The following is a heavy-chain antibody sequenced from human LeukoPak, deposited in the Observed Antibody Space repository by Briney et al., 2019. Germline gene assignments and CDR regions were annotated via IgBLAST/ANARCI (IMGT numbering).Heavy chain of an antibody. D-gene: IGHD6-13*01. Sequence: ASVKVSCKASGYTFTGYYMHWVRQAPGQGLEWMGRINPNSGGTNYAQKFQGRATMTRDTSISIAYMELSRLRSDDTAVYYCARDRIAAAGQLYNWFDPWGQGTLVTVSS. V-gene: IGHV1-2*06. CDR2: INPNSGGT. CDR3: ARDRIAAAGQLYNWFDP. CDR1: GYTFTGYY. J-gene: IGHJ5*02.